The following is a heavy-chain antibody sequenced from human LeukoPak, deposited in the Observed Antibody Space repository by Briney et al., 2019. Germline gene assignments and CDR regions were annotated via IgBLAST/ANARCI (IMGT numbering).Heavy chain of an antibody. CDR3: AREQLWSGPNRFDS. D-gene: IGHD3-10*02. CDR2: TYYTSKWYN. J-gene: IGHJ5*01. Sequence: SQTLSLTCGISGDSVSSKSGGWNWVRQSPSRGLEWLGRTYYTSKWYNEYAVSMKSRITINSDTSKNQLSLHLDSVTPEDTAVYYCAREQLWSGPNRFDSWGQGTLVTVSS. CDR1: GDSVSSKSGG. V-gene: IGHV6-1*01.